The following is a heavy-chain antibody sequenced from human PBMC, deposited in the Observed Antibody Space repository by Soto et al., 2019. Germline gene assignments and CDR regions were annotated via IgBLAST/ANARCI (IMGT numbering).Heavy chain of an antibody. CDR2: IYYSGST. CDR1: GGSISSYY. D-gene: IGHD5-18*01. V-gene: IGHV4-59*08. Sequence: SETLSLTCTVSGGSISSYYWSWIRQPPGKGLEWIGYIYYSGSTNYNPSLKSRVTISVDTSKNQFSLKLSSVTAADTAVYYCARRYGSFFDYWGQGTLVTVS. J-gene: IGHJ4*02. CDR3: ARRYGSFFDY.